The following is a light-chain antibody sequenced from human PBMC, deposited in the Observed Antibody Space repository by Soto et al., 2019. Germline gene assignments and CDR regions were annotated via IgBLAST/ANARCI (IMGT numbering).Light chain of an antibody. J-gene: IGKJ4*01. CDR2: GAS. CDR1: QTVGSN. Sequence: EIVLTPSPDTLSVSPVERATLSCRASQTVGSNLAWYQQKPGQAPRLLIYGASTRASDTPARFSGSGSVTEFALTISSLQSEDFAVYYCQQRSNWPLTFGGGTKVDIK. CDR3: QQRSNWPLT. V-gene: IGKV3D-15*01.